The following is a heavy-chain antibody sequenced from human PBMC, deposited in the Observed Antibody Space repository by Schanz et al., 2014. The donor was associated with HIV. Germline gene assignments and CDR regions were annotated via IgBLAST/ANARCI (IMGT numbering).Heavy chain of an antibody. J-gene: IGHJ3*02. V-gene: IGHV1-2*02. Sequence: QLQLVQSGAGVKKPGASVKVSCKASGGTFSSYGITWVRQAPGQGLEWMGWINPNSGGTNSAQKFQGRVTMSMDTSISTAYMEVRSLRSDDTALYFCARDLVDSSTWYDAFDIWGQGTKVTVSS. CDR2: INPNSGGT. CDR1: GGTFSSYG. CDR3: ARDLVDSSTWYDAFDI. D-gene: IGHD6-13*01.